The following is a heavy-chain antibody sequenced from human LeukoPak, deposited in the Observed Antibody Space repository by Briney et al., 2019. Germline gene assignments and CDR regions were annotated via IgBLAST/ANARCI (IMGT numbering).Heavy chain of an antibody. J-gene: IGHJ3*02. CDR1: GDSFSSHY. Sequence: SETLSLTCAVSGDSFSSHYWTWIRQPPGKGLEWIGYISYIGSTNYNPSLKSRVTMSIDTSKDQFSLKLSSVTAADTAVYYSPRDLVTVTKGFDIWGQGTMVSVSS. D-gene: IGHD4-17*01. CDR2: ISYIGST. V-gene: IGHV4-59*11. CDR3: PRDLVTVTKGFDI.